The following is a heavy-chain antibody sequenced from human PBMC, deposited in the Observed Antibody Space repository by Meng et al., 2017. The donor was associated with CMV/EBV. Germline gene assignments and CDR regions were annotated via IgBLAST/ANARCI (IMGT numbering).Heavy chain of an antibody. Sequence: SETLSLTCTVSGYSISSGYYWGWIRQPPGKGLEWIGSIYHSGSTYYNPSLKSRVTISVDTSKNQFSLKLSSVTAADTAVYYCASYRGDSYGIHDAFDIWGQGIMVTVSS. D-gene: IGHD5-18*01. J-gene: IGHJ3*02. CDR1: GYSISSGYY. CDR3: ASYRGDSYGIHDAFDI. CDR2: IYHSGST. V-gene: IGHV4-38-2*02.